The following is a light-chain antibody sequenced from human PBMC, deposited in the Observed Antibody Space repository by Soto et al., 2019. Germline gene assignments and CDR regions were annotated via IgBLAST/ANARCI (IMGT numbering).Light chain of an antibody. Sequence: EIVLTQSPGTLSLSPGEIATLSCRASQSVSSRSLAWYQQKPGQAPRLLISDASNRAADIPDRFSGSGSGKDFTLTINRLAPEDFAVYDCQQYDGSPRTFGQGNEVEIK. CDR2: DAS. CDR3: QQYDGSPRT. V-gene: IGKV3-20*01. CDR1: QSVSSRS. J-gene: IGKJ1*01.